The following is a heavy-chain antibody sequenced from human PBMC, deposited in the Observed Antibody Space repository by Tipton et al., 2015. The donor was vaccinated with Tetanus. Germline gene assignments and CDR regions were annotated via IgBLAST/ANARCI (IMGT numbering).Heavy chain of an antibody. V-gene: IGHV4-34*09. CDR1: GGSFSGYY. D-gene: IGHD3-9*01. Sequence: TLSLTCAVYGGSFSGYYWSWIRQPPGKGLEWIGEINHSGSTNYNPSLKSRVTISVDTSKNQFSLKLSSVTAADTAVYYCARDHPGSHYDTHGMDVWGQGTTVTVSS. CDR2: INHSGST. CDR3: ARDHPGSHYDTHGMDV. J-gene: IGHJ6*02.